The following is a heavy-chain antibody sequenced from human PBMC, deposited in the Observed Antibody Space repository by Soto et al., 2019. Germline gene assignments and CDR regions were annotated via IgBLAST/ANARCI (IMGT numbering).Heavy chain of an antibody. V-gene: IGHV1-69*01. Sequence: PGQGLEWMGGIIPINGNTYYAQKFQGRVTMTADESTSTAYMELSSLRSEDTAVFKWARGNGSGAWFVDSWGQGLPVT. J-gene: IGHJ4*02. CDR3: ARGNGSGAWFVDS. CDR2: IIPINGNT. D-gene: IGHD3-10*01.